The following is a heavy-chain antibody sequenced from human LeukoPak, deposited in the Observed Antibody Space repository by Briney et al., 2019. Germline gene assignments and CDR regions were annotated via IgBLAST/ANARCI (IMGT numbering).Heavy chain of an antibody. CDR3: ARGTGGYYY. CDR2: IYYSGST. V-gene: IGHV4-59*01. CDR1: GGSISSYY. J-gene: IGHJ4*02. Sequence: PSETLSLTCTLSGGSISSYYWSWIRQPPGKGLEWIGYIYYSGSTNYNPSLKSRVTISVDTSKNQFSLKLSSVTAADTAVYYCARGTGGYYYWGQGTLVTVSS. D-gene: IGHD1-1*01.